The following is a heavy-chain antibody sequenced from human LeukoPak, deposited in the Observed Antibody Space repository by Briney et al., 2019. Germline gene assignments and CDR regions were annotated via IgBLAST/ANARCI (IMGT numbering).Heavy chain of an antibody. CDR2: IIPIFGTA. D-gene: IGHD2-2*02. CDR1: GGTFSSYA. CDR3: AGGPNTQSSYYYYMDV. J-gene: IGHJ6*03. Sequence: AASVKVSCKASGGTFSSYAISWVRQAPGQGLEWMGGIIPIFGTANYAQKFQGRVTITADESTSTAYMELSSLRSEDTAVYYCAGGPNTQSSYYYYMDVWGKGTTVTVSS. V-gene: IGHV1-69*13.